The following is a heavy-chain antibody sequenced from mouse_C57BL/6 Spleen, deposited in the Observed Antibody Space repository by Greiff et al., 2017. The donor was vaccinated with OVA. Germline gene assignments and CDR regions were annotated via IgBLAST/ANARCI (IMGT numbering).Heavy chain of an antibody. J-gene: IGHJ4*01. V-gene: IGHV10-1*01. CDR2: IRSKSNNYAT. CDR1: GFSFNTYA. Sequence: EVKLVESGGGLVQPKGSLKLSCAASGFSFNTYAMNWVRQAPGKGLEWVARIRSKSNNYATYYADSVKDRFTISRDDSESMLYLQMNNLKTEDTAMYYCVRDYGAMDDWGQGTSVTVSS. CDR3: VRDYGAMDD. D-gene: IGHD2-4*01.